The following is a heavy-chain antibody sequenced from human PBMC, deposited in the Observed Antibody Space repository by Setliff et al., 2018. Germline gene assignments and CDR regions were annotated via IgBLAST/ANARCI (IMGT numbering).Heavy chain of an antibody. CDR1: GYTFTNYD. CDR2: INPNSGNT. J-gene: IGHJ4*02. D-gene: IGHD3-3*01. CDR3: ARGPRHNFWSGYYLVAVNY. Sequence: ASVKVSCKASGYTFTNYDINWVRQATGQGLEWMGWINPNSGNTGYAQNFQGRVTMTRNTSISTAYMELSSPRFEDTAVYYCARGPRHNFWSGYYLVAVNYWGQGTLVTVSS. V-gene: IGHV1-8*02.